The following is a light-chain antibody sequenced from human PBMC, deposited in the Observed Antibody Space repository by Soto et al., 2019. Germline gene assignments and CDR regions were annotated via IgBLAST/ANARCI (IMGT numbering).Light chain of an antibody. Sequence: QSVLTQPASVSGSPGQSITISCTGTTSDVGAYNYVSWYQQHPGKAPKLMIYTVSNRPQGVSNRFSGSKSGHTAHLTISGLQAEDEADYYCSPYTSSNTRIFGGATKVTV. J-gene: IGLJ2*01. CDR3: SPYTSSNTRI. V-gene: IGLV2-14*01. CDR1: TSDVGAYNY. CDR2: TVS.